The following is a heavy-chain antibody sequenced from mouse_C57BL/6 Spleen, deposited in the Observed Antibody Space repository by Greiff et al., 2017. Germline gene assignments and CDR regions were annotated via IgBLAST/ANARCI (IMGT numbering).Heavy chain of an antibody. V-gene: IGHV10-1*01. CDR2: IRSKSNNYAT. CDR1: GFSFNTYA. J-gene: IGHJ4*01. CDR3: VRQDLLLRAMDY. D-gene: IGHD1-1*01. Sequence: EVNVVESGGGLVQPKGSLKLSCAASGFSFNTYAMNWVRQAPGKGLEWVARIRSKSNNYATYYADSVKDRFTISRDDSESMLYLQMNNLKTEDTAMYYCVRQDLLLRAMDYWGQGTSVTVSS.